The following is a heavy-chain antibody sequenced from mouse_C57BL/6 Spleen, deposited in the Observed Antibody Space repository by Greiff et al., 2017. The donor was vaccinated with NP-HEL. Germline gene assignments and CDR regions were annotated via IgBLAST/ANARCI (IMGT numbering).Heavy chain of an antibody. CDR1: GYTFTSYW. CDR3: ARLETTVEYYCDY. J-gene: IGHJ2*01. Sequence: QVQLQQPGAELVRPGSSVKLSCKASGYTFTSYWMDWVKQRPGQGLEWIGNIYPSDSETHYNQKFKDKATLTVDKSSSTAYMQLSSLTSEDSAVYYCARLETTVEYYCDYWGQGTTLTVSS. V-gene: IGHV1-61*01. D-gene: IGHD1-1*01. CDR2: IYPSDSET.